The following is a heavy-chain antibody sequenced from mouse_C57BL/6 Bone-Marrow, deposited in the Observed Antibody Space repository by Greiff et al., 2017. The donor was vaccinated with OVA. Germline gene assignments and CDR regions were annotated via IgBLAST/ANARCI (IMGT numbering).Heavy chain of an antibody. Sequence: QVQLQQSGAELVRPGTSVKVSCKASGYAFTNYLIEWVKQRPGQGLEWIGVINPGSGGTNYNEKFKGKATLTADKSSSTAYMQLSSLTSEDSAVYFCARGDYYYGSTLYAMDYWGQGTSVTVSS. CDR2: INPGSGGT. V-gene: IGHV1-54*01. D-gene: IGHD1-1*01. J-gene: IGHJ4*01. CDR3: ARGDYYYGSTLYAMDY. CDR1: GYAFTNYL.